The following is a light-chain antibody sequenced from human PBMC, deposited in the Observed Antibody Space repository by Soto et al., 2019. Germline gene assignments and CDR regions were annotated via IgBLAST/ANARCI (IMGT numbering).Light chain of an antibody. Sequence: EIVLTQSPATLSLSPGNRATLSCRARQSVSGYLDWYQQKPGQAPRLLIYDASNRAPGIPARFSGSGSGTDFTLTITSLEPEYFAVYYCQQRRNWHSTFGGGTKVEI. CDR1: QSVSGY. V-gene: IGKV3-11*01. CDR2: DAS. J-gene: IGKJ4*01. CDR3: QQRRNWHST.